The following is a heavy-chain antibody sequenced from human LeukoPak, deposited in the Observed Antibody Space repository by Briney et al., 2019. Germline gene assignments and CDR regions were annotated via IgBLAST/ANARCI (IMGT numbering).Heavy chain of an antibody. Sequence: GGSLRLSCAASGFTFSNYWVHWVRQAPGKGLVWVSRINPDGSTINYADSVKGRFTISRDNAKNTLYLQMDSLRAEDTAVYYCATAGNYRFDYWGQGTLVTVSS. V-gene: IGHV3-74*01. D-gene: IGHD1-7*01. CDR2: INPDGSTI. CDR3: ATAGNYRFDY. CDR1: GFTFSNYW. J-gene: IGHJ4*02.